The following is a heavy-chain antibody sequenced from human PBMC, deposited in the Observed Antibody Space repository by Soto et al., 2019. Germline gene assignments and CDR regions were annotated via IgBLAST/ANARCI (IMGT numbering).Heavy chain of an antibody. Sequence: PSETLSLTCTVSGDSINTGDYYWSWLRQPPRKGLEWIGYIYYTGGTYYNPSLKSQFTISIDTSKTQFSLKVNSVTAADTAVYYCARIPLLQGGWFDPSGQGTLVTVSS. CDR3: ARIPLLQGGWFDP. J-gene: IGHJ5*02. V-gene: IGHV4-30-4*01. CDR2: IYYTGGT. CDR1: GDSINTGDYY. D-gene: IGHD1-26*01.